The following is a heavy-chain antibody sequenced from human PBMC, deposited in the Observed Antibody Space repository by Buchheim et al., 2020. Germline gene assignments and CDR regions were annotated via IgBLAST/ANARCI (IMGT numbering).Heavy chain of an antibody. CDR1: GFTFSDYY. D-gene: IGHD2-2*01. CDR3: ARDRAIVVVPEVYNV. CDR2: ISSSSSYT. Sequence: QVQLVESGGGLVKPGGSLRLSCAASGFTFSDYYMSWIRQAPGKGLEWVSYISSSSSYTNYADSVKGRFTIYRDNAKNSLDLQMNSLRAEDTAVYYCARDRAIVVVPEVYNVWGQGTT. V-gene: IGHV3-11*06. J-gene: IGHJ6*02.